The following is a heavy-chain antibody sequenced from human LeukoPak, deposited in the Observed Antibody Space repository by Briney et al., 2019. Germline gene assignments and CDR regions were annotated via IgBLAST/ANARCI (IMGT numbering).Heavy chain of an antibody. CDR1: GGSISSSSYY. CDR3: ARSNPHSGYYPDAFDI. CDR2: IYYSGST. V-gene: IGHV4-39*07. J-gene: IGHJ3*02. Sequence: PSETLSLTCTVSGGSISSSSYYWGWIRQPPGKGLEWIGSIYYSGSTNYNPSLKSRVTISVDTSKNQFSLKLSSVTAADTAVYYCARSNPHSGYYPDAFDIWGQGTMVTVSS. D-gene: IGHD3-22*01.